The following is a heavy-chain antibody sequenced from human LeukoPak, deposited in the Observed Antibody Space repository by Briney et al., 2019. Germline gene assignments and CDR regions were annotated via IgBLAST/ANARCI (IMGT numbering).Heavy chain of an antibody. V-gene: IGHV1-46*01. CDR2: INPSGGST. CDR3: ARVSRELFDY. Sequence: ASVKVSCKASGYTFTSYYMHWVRQAPGQGLEWMGIINPSGGSTSYAQKFQGRVTITADKSTSTAYMELSSLRSEDTAVYYCARVSRELFDYWGQGTLVTVSS. J-gene: IGHJ4*02. CDR1: GYTFTSYY. D-gene: IGHD3-3*02.